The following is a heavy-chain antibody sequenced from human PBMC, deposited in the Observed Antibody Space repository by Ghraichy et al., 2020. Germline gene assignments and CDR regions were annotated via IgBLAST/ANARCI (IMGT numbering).Heavy chain of an antibody. CDR2: INWNGGST. J-gene: IGHJ6*02. CDR3: ARSASPYYYYGMDV. CDR1: GFTFDDYG. Sequence: LSLTCAASGFTFDDYGMSWVREAPGKGLEWVSGINWNGGSTGYADSVKGRFTISRDNAKNSLYLQMNSLRAEDTALYHCARSASPYYYYGMDVWGQGTTVTVSS. D-gene: IGHD6-25*01. V-gene: IGHV3-20*01.